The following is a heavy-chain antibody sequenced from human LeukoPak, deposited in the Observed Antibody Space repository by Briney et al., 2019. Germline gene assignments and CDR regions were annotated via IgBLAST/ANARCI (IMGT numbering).Heavy chain of an antibody. V-gene: IGHV3-20*04. J-gene: IGHJ4*01. D-gene: IGHD2-8*01. Sequence: GGSLRLSCAASGFTFDDYGMSWVRQAPGKGLEWVSGINWNGGSIGYADSVKGRFTISRDNAKNSLYLQMNSLRPEDTALYYCSTDPRLLMYWGHGTLVTVSS. CDR3: STDPRLLMY. CDR1: GFTFDDYG. CDR2: INWNGGSI.